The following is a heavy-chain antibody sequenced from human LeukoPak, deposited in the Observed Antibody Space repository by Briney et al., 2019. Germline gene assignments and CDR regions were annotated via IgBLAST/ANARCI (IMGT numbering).Heavy chain of an antibody. CDR2: ISSSSSYI. D-gene: IGHD3-22*01. CDR3: ARDPDYYDSSAPAGVY. V-gene: IGHV3-21*01. CDR1: GFTFSSYS. Sequence: GGPLRLSCAASGFTFSSYSMNWVRQAPGKGLEWVSSISSSSSYIYYADSVKGRFTISRDNAKNSLYLQMNSLRAEDTAVYYCARDPDYYDSSAPAGVYWGQGTLVTVSS. J-gene: IGHJ4*02.